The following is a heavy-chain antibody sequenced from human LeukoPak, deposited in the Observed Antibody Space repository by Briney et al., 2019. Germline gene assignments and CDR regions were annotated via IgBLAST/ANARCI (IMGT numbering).Heavy chain of an antibody. D-gene: IGHD4-11*01. CDR3: ARDNDFTNYY. J-gene: IGHJ4*02. CDR1: GFTFSSYT. V-gene: IGHV3-64*01. Sequence: GGSLRLSCAASGFTFSSYTMHWVRQAPGKGLEYVSAISDNGGSTYYANSVKGRFTISRDNAKSSLFLQMNGLRAEDTAIYYCARDNDFTNYYWGQGTLVTVSS. CDR2: ISDNGGST.